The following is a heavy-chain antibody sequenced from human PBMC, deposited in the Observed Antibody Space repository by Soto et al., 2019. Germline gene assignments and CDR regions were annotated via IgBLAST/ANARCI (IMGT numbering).Heavy chain of an antibody. CDR2: ISYDGSEK. CDR1: GFTFSTFG. CDR3: AKGRLRFPSLPVNAFNI. V-gene: IGHV3-30*18. D-gene: IGHD2-21*01. Sequence: QVQLVESGGGVVQPGRSLRLSCAASGFTFSTFGMHWVRQAPGKGPEWVAIISYDGSEKYYADSVKGRFTISRDNSKNTLSLQMNSLSPEDTAGYYCAKGRLRFPSLPVNAFNIWGQGTMVNVSS. J-gene: IGHJ3*02.